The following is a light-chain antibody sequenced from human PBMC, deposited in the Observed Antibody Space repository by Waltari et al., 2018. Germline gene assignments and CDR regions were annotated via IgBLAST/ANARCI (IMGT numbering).Light chain of an antibody. J-gene: IGKJ4*01. CDR3: QHYTEQPLT. CDR1: QSVRRN. V-gene: IGKV3-15*01. Sequence: EIVMTQSPATLSVSPGEGATLSCRASQSVRRNLALYQQKPGQAHRLLIFGASARATGIPARFSGSGSGTEFTLTISSLQSEDVAVYFCQHYTEQPLTFGGGTKVEIK. CDR2: GAS.